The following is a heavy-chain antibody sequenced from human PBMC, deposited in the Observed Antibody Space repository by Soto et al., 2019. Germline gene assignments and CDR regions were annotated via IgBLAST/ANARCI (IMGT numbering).Heavy chain of an antibody. CDR1: GGSISSGDYY. J-gene: IGHJ4*02. CDR2: IYYSGST. D-gene: IGHD1-26*01. CDR3: ARAVRGSYYDS. V-gene: IGHV4-30-4*01. Sequence: QVQLQESGPGLVKPSQTLSLTCTVSGGSISSGDYYWSWIRQPPGKGLEWIGYIYYSGSTYYNPYPKSRVTIPVDTSKNQSSLKLCSVTAADTAVYYCARAVRGSYYDSWGQGTLVTVSS.